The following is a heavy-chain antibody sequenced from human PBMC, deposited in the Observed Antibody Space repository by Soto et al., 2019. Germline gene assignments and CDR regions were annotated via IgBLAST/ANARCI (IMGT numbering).Heavy chain of an antibody. CDR1: GGTFSSYA. CDR2: IIPIFGTA. Sequence: QVQLVQSGAEVKKPGSSVKVSCKASGGTFSSYAISWVRQAPGQGLEWMGGIIPIFGTANYAQKFQGRGTITADESTSTAYMELSSLRSEDTAVYYCARGVYSSGWVYYYYYYGMDVWGQGTTVTVSS. V-gene: IGHV1-69*01. D-gene: IGHD6-19*01. CDR3: ARGVYSSGWVYYYYYYGMDV. J-gene: IGHJ6*02.